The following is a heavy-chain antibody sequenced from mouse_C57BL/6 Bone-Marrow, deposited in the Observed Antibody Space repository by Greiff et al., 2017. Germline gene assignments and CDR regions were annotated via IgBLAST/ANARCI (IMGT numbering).Heavy chain of an antibody. CDR1: GYNFTNYW. D-gene: IGHD1-2*01. CDR2: IYPGGGYT. V-gene: IGHV1-63*01. J-gene: IGHJ1*03. CDR3: ARWLPSYFDV. Sequence: QVQLQQSGAELVRPGTSVKMSCKASGYNFTNYWIGWAKQRPGHGLEWIGDIYPGGGYTNYNEKFKGKATLTADKSSSTAYMQCSSLTSEDSAIYYCARWLPSYFDVWGTGTTVTVAS.